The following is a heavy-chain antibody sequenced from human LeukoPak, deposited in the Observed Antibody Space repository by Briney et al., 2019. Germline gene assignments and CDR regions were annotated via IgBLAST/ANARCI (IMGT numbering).Heavy chain of an antibody. CDR1: GFTFDDYA. Sequence: GGSLRLSRAASGFTFDDYAMHWVRQAPGKGLEWVSLISGDGGSTYYADSVKGRFTISRDNSKNSLYLQMNSLRTEDTALYYCAKDRYGGTSPYFDYWGQGTLVTVSS. D-gene: IGHD4-23*01. CDR3: AKDRYGGTSPYFDY. CDR2: ISGDGGST. J-gene: IGHJ4*02. V-gene: IGHV3-43*02.